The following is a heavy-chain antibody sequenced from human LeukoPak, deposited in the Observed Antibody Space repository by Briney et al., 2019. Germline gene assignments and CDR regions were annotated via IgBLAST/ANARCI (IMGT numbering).Heavy chain of an antibody. CDR2: INHSGST. V-gene: IGHV4-34*01. J-gene: IGHJ4*02. Sequence: SETLSLTCAVYGGSFRGYYWSWIREPPGKGLEWIGEINHSGSTNYNPSLKSRVTISVDTSKNQFSLKLSSVTAADTAVYYCAIARSGWLRYYFDYWGPGTLVTVSS. CDR3: AIARSGWLRYYFDY. D-gene: IGHD6-19*01. CDR1: GGSFRGYY.